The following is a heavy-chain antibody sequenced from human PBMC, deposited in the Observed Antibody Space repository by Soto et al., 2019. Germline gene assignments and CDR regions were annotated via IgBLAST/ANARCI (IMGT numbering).Heavy chain of an antibody. J-gene: IGHJ4*02. Sequence: GGSLRLSCAASGFTFSSYWMSWVRQVRQAPGKGLEWVANIKQDGSEKYYVDSVKGRFTISRDNAKNSLYLQMNSLRAEDTAVYYCARDRSAAAGNPQYWGQGTLVTVSS. V-gene: IGHV3-7*01. D-gene: IGHD6-13*01. CDR1: GFTFSSYW. CDR3: ARDRSAAAGNPQY. CDR2: IKQDGSEK.